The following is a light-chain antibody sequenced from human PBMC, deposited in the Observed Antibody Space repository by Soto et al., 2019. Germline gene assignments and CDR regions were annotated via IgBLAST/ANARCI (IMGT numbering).Light chain of an antibody. CDR2: GAS. Sequence: IVLTQSPGTLXLSPGERATLSCRASQSVTTQLAWYQQKPGQAPRLIIHGASSRATGVPDRITGSGSGTDFTLSISRLEPEDFAVYYCQQYGGSTRTF. V-gene: IGKV3-20*01. CDR3: QQYGGSTRT. CDR1: QSVTTQ. J-gene: IGKJ1*01.